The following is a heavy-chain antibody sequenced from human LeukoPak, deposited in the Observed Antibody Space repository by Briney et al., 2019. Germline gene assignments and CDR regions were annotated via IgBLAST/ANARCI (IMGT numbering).Heavy chain of an antibody. CDR3: ARGGKATVVTM. J-gene: IGHJ4*02. CDR2: IYSTGST. V-gene: IGHV4-4*07. Sequence: PSETLSLTCTVSGGSINSYYWSWIRQPAGKGLEWIGRIYSTGSTNYNPSLKSRVSMSVDTSKNQFSLKLTSVTAADTAVYYCARGGKATVVTMWGQGILVTVSS. CDR1: GGSINSYY. D-gene: IGHD4-23*01.